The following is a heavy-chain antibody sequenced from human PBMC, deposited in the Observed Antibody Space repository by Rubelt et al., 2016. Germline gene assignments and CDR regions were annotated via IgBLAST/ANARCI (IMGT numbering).Heavy chain of an antibody. V-gene: IGHV4-39*01. Sequence: QPQVQESGPELVKPSETLSLTCTVSDDSINSDSFYWGWVRRPPGKGLEWIGSIFYGGGPYSSPSLKSRVTISVDSSKNPFSLKLSSLTAADTAGYDCAAHGTRLRWFDPWGQGTQVTVSS. CDR1: DDSINSDSFY. J-gene: IGHJ5*02. CDR3: AAHGTRLRWFDP. D-gene: IGHD2-21*02. CDR2: IFYGGGP.